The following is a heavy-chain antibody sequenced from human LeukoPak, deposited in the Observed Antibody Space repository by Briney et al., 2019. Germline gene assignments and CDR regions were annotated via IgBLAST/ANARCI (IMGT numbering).Heavy chain of an antibody. CDR1: GGFISSYY. J-gene: IGHJ6*03. Sequence: SETLSLTCTVSGGFISSYYWSWIRQPAGKGLEWIGRIYTSGSTYYNPSLKSRVTISVDTSKNQFSLKLSSVTAADTAVYYCARIRVATPFYYYYYYMDVWGKGTTVTISS. V-gene: IGHV4-4*07. D-gene: IGHD2-15*01. CDR3: ARIRVATPFYYYYYYMDV. CDR2: IYTSGST.